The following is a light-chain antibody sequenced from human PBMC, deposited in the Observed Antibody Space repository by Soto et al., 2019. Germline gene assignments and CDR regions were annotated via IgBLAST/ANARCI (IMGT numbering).Light chain of an antibody. V-gene: IGKV1-5*03. CDR1: QTISSW. CDR3: QQSYSTPYT. CDR2: KAS. Sequence: DIQMTQSPSTLSGSVGDGVTITCRASQTISSWLAWYQQKPGKAPKLLIYKASTLKSGVPSRFSGSGSGTDFTLTISSLQPEDFATYYCQQSYSTPYTFGQGTKLEIK. J-gene: IGKJ2*01.